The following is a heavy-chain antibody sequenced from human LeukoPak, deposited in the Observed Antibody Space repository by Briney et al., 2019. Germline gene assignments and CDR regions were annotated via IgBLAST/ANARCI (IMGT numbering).Heavy chain of an antibody. V-gene: IGHV4-59*01. CDR3: ARGGYGLESFDI. Sequence: PSGTLSLTFTISGGSISTYYWSWIRQPPGKGLEWIGYIYYSGSTNYNPSLQSQVTISLDTSKNQFSLRLSSVTAADTAVYYCARGGYGLESFDIWGQGTMVTVSS. CDR2: IYYSGST. CDR1: GGSISTYY. D-gene: IGHD3-3*01. J-gene: IGHJ3*02.